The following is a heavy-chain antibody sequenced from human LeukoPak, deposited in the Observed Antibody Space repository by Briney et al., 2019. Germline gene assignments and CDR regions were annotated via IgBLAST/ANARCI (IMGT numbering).Heavy chain of an antibody. CDR3: AREGSGSYVSAFDI. V-gene: IGHV3-30*03. J-gene: IGHJ3*02. Sequence: GGSLRLSCAAPGFTFSSYGMHWVRQAPGKGLEWVAVISYDGSNKYYADSVKGRFTISRDNSKNTLYLQMNSLRAEDTAVYYCAREGSGSYVSAFDIWGQGTMVTVSS. D-gene: IGHD1-26*01. CDR1: GFTFSSYG. CDR2: ISYDGSNK.